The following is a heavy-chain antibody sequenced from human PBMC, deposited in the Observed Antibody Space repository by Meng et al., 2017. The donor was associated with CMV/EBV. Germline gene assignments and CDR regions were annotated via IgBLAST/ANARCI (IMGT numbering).Heavy chain of an antibody. D-gene: IGHD5-18*01. CDR1: GFTFSSYG. J-gene: IGHJ6*02. Sequence: GESLKISFAASGFTFSSYGMHWVRQAPGKGLEWVAFIRYDGSNKYYADSVKGRFTISRDNSKNTLYLQMNSLRAEDTAVYYCAKDGWDTAMPEGVNGMDVWGQGTTVTVSS. CDR2: IRYDGSNK. V-gene: IGHV3-30*02. CDR3: AKDGWDTAMPEGVNGMDV.